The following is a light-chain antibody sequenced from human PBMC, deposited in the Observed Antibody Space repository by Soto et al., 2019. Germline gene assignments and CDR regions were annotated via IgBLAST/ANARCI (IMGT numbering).Light chain of an antibody. V-gene: IGKV1-39*01. CDR3: QQNYSPPPIT. Sequence: DIQMTQSPSSLSASVGDRFTITCRASQNVAHFLNWYQQKPGQAPKLLIYATSSLHSGVPSRFSGSGFGTDFTLTISSLQTEDFATYYCQQNYSPPPITFGQGTRLENK. CDR1: QNVAHF. CDR2: ATS. J-gene: IGKJ5*01.